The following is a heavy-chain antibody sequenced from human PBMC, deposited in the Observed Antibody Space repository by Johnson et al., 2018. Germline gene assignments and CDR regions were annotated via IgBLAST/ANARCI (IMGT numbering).Heavy chain of an antibody. Sequence: QVQLQESGPGLVKPSETLSLTCTVSGGSISSYYWSWIRPPPGKGLEWIGYIYYSGSTNYNPSLKSRVTISVDTSKNQFSLKLSSVTAADTAEYYCAGESIGIFGVATYYHYYMDGWGKGTTVTVSS. J-gene: IGHJ6*03. V-gene: IGHV4-59*01. CDR2: IYYSGST. CDR1: GGSISSYY. CDR3: AGESIGIFGVATYYHYYMDG. D-gene: IGHD3-3*01.